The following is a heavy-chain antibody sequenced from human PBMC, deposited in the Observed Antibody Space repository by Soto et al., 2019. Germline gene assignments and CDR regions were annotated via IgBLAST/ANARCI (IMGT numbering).Heavy chain of an antibody. CDR2: VYYSGTT. J-gene: IGHJ4*02. CDR1: GGSISTYY. CDR3: ARETAGTALIDY. Sequence: PSXTLSLTCTVSGGSISTYYWSWIRQPPGKGLEWIGYVYYSGTTNYNPSLKSRVTISVDTSKNQFSLKLTSVTAADTAVYYCARETAGTALIDYWGQGTLVTVSS. D-gene: IGHD6-19*01. V-gene: IGHV4-59*01.